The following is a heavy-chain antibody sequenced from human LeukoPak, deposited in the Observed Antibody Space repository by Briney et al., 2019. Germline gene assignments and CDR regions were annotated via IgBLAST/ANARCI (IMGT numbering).Heavy chain of an antibody. CDR1: GFTFSSYG. J-gene: IGHJ6*02. CDR3: AKDRQDYGSGNMDV. D-gene: IGHD3-10*01. V-gene: IGHV3-30*18. Sequence: GGSLRPSCAASGFTFSSYGMHWVRQAPGKGLEWVAVISYDGSNKYYADSVKGRFTISRDNSKNTLYLQMNSLRAEDTAVYYCAKDRQDYGSGNMDVWGQGTTVTVSS. CDR2: ISYDGSNK.